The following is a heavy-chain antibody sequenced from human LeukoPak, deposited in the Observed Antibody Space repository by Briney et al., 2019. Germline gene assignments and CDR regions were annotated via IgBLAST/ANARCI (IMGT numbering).Heavy chain of an antibody. V-gene: IGHV4-39*01. Sequence: KPSETVSLTCTVSGGSISRSNYYWAWIRQPPGKGLEWIGNIYYSGSAYFDPSLRSRFTLSVDTSKNHFSLKLSSVTAADTAVYYCARQTGGTSSIADWGQGTLVTVSS. CDR1: GGSISRSNYY. CDR3: ARQTGGTSSIAD. J-gene: IGHJ4*02. CDR2: IYYSGSA. D-gene: IGHD6-6*01.